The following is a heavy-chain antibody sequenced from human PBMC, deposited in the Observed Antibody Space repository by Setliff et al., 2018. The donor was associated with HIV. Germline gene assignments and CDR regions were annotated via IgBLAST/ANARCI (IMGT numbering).Heavy chain of an antibody. D-gene: IGHD3-22*01. CDR2: IYHTGSS. J-gene: IGHJ4*02. V-gene: IGHV4-38-2*02. CDR3: ARDVLDLVISVYGF. CDR1: GFSISSRYY. Sequence: SETLSLTCDVSGFSISSRYYWGWLRQSPGKGLEWIGNIYHTGSSYYNPSLNDRATISLDTSKNQFSLKLTSVTAADTAVYYCARDVLDLVISVYGFWGQGIPVTVSS.